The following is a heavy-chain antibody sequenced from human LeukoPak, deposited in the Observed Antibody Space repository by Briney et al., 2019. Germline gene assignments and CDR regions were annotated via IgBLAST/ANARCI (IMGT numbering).Heavy chain of an antibody. CDR1: GYTFTSYD. J-gene: IGHJ5*02. CDR2: MNPNSGNT. Sequence: GASVKVSCKASGYTFTSYDINWVRQATGQGLEWMGWMNPNSGNTGYAQKFQGRVTMTRNTSISTAYMELSSLRSEDTAVYYCARMGGYLRGKNWFDPWGQGTLVTVSS. CDR3: ARMGGYLRGKNWFDP. D-gene: IGHD2-21*01. V-gene: IGHV1-8*01.